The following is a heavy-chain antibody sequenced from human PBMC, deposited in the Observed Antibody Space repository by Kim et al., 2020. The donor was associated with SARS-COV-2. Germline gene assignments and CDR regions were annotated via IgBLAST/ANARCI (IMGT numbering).Heavy chain of an antibody. CDR1: GFTFDDYA. Sequence: GGSLRLSCAASGFTFDDYAMHWVRQAPGKGLEWVSLISGDGGSTYYADSVKGRFTISRDNSKNSLYLQMNSLRTEDTALYYCAKGASPVRQLVLEADYWGQGTLVTVSS. J-gene: IGHJ4*02. V-gene: IGHV3-43*02. CDR3: AKGASPVRQLVLEADY. D-gene: IGHD6-13*01. CDR2: ISGDGGST.